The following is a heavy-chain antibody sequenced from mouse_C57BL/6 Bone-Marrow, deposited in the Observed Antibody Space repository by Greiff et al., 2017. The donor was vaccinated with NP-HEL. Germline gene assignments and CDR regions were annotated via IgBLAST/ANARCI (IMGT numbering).Heavy chain of an antibody. CDR3: ARDDYYGSSPAWFAY. J-gene: IGHJ3*01. CDR1: GFTFSDFY. V-gene: IGHV7-1*01. D-gene: IGHD1-1*01. CDR2: SRNKANDYTT. Sequence: EVKLMESGGGLVQSGRSLRLSCATSGFTFSDFYMEWVRQAPGKGLEWIAASRNKANDYTTEYSASVKGRFIVSRDTSQSILYLQMNALRAEDTAIYYCARDDYYGSSPAWFAYWGQGTLVTVSA.